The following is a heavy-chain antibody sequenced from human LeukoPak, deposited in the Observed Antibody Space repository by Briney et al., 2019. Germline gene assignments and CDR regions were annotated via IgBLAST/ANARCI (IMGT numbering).Heavy chain of an antibody. J-gene: IGHJ4*02. Sequence: GGSLRLSCAASGFTFSSHGMHWVRQAPGKGLQWVAVISYDGSDKFYADSVKGRFAISRDNSRNTLYLQMNSLRAEDTAVYYCATLGDYFGSGTYEREFDYWGQGTLVTVSS. CDR3: ATLGDYFGSGTYEREFDY. CDR2: ISYDGSDK. V-gene: IGHV3-33*05. D-gene: IGHD3-10*01. CDR1: GFTFSSHG.